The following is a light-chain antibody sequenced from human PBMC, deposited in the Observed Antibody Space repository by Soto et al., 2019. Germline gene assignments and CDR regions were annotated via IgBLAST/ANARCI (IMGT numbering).Light chain of an antibody. V-gene: IGLV1-44*01. Sequence: QSVLTQPPSVSAAPGQRVTISCCGSNSNIGSDIVNCYQLLPGAAPEVLINTTNQRPSGVPERFSGSKSGTSASLAISGLQSEDEANSSCATWDGGLSGPFVFGTGTKVTVL. CDR3: ATWDGGLSGPFV. J-gene: IGLJ1*01. CDR1: NSNIGSDI. CDR2: TTN.